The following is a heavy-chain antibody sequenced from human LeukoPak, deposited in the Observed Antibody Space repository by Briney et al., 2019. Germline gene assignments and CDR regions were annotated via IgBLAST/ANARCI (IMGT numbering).Heavy chain of an antibody. D-gene: IGHD6-13*01. CDR2: ISWNSGSI. J-gene: IGHJ4*02. CDR1: GFTFDDYA. V-gene: IGHV3-9*01. Sequence: GGSLRLSCAASGFTFDDYAMHWVRQAPGKGLEWVSGISWNSGSIGYADSVKGRFTISRDNAKNSLYLQMNSLRAEDTALYYCAKVSGIAAAGFDYWGQGTLVTVSS. CDR3: AKVSGIAAAGFDY.